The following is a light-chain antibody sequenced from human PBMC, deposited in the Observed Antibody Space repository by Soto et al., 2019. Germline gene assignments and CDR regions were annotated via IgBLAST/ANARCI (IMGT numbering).Light chain of an antibody. V-gene: IGLV2-18*02. CDR2: EVS. CDR1: SSDVGSYNR. CDR3: SSYTSSSTHYV. J-gene: IGLJ1*01. Sequence: QSALTQPPSLSGSPGQSVTISCTGTSSDVGSYNRVSWYQQPPGTAPKLMIYEVSNRPSGVPDRFSGSKSGNTASLTISGLQAEDEADYYCSSYTSSSTHYVFGTGTKVTVL.